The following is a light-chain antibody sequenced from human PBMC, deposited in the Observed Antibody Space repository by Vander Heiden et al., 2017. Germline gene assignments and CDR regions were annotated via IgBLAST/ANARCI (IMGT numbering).Light chain of an antibody. Sequence: DIQMIQSPSTLSASVGDRVTITCRASQSISSWLAWYQQKPGKAPKLLIYDASSLESGVPSRFSGSGSVTEFTLTISSLQPDDFATYYCHQYNSYLLTFGGGTKVEIK. CDR1: QSISSW. CDR3: HQYNSYLLT. V-gene: IGKV1-5*01. J-gene: IGKJ4*01. CDR2: DAS.